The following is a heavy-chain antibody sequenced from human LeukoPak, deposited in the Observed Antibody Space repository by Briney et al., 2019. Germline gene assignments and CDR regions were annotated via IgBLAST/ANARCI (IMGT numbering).Heavy chain of an antibody. D-gene: IGHD3-3*01. CDR3: ARARSAWFDP. CDR1: DGSVSGYY. J-gene: IGHJ5*02. V-gene: IGHV4-34*01. CDR2: INHSGCT. Sequence: SETLSLTCAVYDGSVSGYYWSWIRQPPGKGLEWIGEINHSGCTNYNPSLKSRVTISVDTSKNQFSLKLSSVTAADTAVYYCARARSAWFDPWGRGTLVTVSS.